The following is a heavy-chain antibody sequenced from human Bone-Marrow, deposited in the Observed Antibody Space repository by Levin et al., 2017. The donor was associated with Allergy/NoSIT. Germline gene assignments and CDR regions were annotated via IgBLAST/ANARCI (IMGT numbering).Heavy chain of an antibody. V-gene: IGHV3-15*01. CDR3: TTTHVVVTAIQGSDAFDI. CDR2: IKSKTDGGTT. J-gene: IGHJ3*02. CDR1: GFTFSNAW. D-gene: IGHD2-21*02. Sequence: GESLKISCAASGFTFSNAWMSWVRQAPGKGLEWVGRIKSKTDGGTTDYAAPVKGRFTISRDDSKNTLYLQMNSLKTEDTAVYYCTTTHVVVTAIQGSDAFDIWGQGTMVTVSS.